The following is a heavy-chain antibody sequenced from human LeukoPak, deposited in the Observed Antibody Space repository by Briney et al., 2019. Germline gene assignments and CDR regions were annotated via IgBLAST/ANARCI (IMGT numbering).Heavy chain of an antibody. Sequence: SETLSLPCTVSGGSISSYYWSWIRQPPGKGLEWIGYIYYSGSTNYNPSLKSRVTISVDTSKNQFSLKLSSVTAADTAGYYCARGAQRGLRYFDWLAPHYGMDVWGQGTTVSVSS. CDR2: IYYSGST. V-gene: IGHV4-59*01. J-gene: IGHJ6*02. D-gene: IGHD3-9*01. CDR1: GGSISSYY. CDR3: ARGAQRGLRYFDWLAPHYGMDV.